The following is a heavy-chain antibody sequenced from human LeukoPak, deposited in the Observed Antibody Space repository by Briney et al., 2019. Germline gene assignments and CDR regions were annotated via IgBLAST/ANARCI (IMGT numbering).Heavy chain of an antibody. Sequence: SETLSLTCAVYGGSFSGYYWSWIRQPPGKGLEWIGEINHSGSTNYNPSLKSRVTISVDTSKNQFSLKLSSVTAADTAVYYCAGPNWNLFDYWGQGTLVTVSS. CDR1: GGSFSGYY. J-gene: IGHJ4*02. V-gene: IGHV4-34*01. CDR3: AGPNWNLFDY. CDR2: INHSGST. D-gene: IGHD1-20*01.